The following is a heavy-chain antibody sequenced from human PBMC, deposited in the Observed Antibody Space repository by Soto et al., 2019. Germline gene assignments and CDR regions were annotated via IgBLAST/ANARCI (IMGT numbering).Heavy chain of an antibody. CDR3: TTLGHYYDTSPLDV. J-gene: IGHJ6*02. V-gene: IGHV3-15*07. D-gene: IGHD3-22*01. CDR1: GFTFSNAW. CDR2: IKSKTDGGTT. Sequence: SLRLSCAASGFTFSNAWMNWVRQAPGKGLEWVGHIKSKTDGGTTDYAAPVKGRFTISRDDSKNTLYLQMNSLKTEDTGVYYCTTLGHYYDTSPLDVWGQGTTVTVSS.